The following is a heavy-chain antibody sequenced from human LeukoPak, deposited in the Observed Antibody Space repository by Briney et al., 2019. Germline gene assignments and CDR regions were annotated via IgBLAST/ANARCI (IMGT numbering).Heavy chain of an antibody. V-gene: IGHV4-61*01. Sequence: PSETLSLTCTVSGGSVSSGSYYWSWIRQPPGKGLEWIGYIYYSGSTNYNPSLKSRVTISVDTSKNQFSLKLSSVTAADTAVYYCARIKSRQGPGIAAAGRTFLYYYYGMDVWGQGTTVTVSS. J-gene: IGHJ6*02. CDR2: IYYSGST. D-gene: IGHD6-13*01. CDR3: ARIKSRQGPGIAAAGRTFLYYYYGMDV. CDR1: GGSVSSGSYY.